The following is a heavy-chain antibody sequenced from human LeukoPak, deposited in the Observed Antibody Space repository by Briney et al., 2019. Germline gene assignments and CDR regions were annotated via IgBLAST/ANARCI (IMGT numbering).Heavy chain of an antibody. V-gene: IGHV4-34*01. CDR1: GGSFSGYY. Sequence: SETLSLTCAVYGGSFSGYYWSWIRQPPGKGLEWIGEINHSGSTNYNPSLKSRVTISVDTSKNQFSLKLSSVTAADTAVYYCASGVLGYCTNGVCWNWFDPWGQGTLVTVSS. CDR2: INHSGST. D-gene: IGHD2-8*01. J-gene: IGHJ5*02. CDR3: ASGVLGYCTNGVCWNWFDP.